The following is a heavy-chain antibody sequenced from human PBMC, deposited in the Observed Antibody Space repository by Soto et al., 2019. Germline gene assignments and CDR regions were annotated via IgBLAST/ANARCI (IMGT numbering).Heavy chain of an antibody. Sequence: QLQLQESGPGLVKPSETLSLTCTVSGGSISSSSYYWGWIRQPPGQGLEWIGGIYYSGSTYYNPSLKSLVTISGDTSKNQCSLKLSSVNAAVTAVYHCPRPGNYGSGRYLYCLDYWVQGTLVTVSS. J-gene: IGHJ4*02. D-gene: IGHD3-10*01. V-gene: IGHV4-39*01. CDR2: IYYSGST. CDR1: GGSISSSSYY. CDR3: PRPGNYGSGRYLYCLDY.